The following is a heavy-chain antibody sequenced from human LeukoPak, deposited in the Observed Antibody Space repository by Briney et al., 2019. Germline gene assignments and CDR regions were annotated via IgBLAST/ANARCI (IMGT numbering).Heavy chain of an antibody. Sequence: PGGSLRLSCAASGFTFSSYSMNWVRQAPGKGLEWVPYISSSSGTIYYADSVKGRFTISRDNAKNSLYLQMNSLRAEDTAVYYCASAGPSGYWGQGTLVTVSS. CDR3: ASAGPSGY. CDR1: GFTFSSYS. D-gene: IGHD3-10*01. J-gene: IGHJ4*02. CDR2: ISSSSGTI. V-gene: IGHV3-48*01.